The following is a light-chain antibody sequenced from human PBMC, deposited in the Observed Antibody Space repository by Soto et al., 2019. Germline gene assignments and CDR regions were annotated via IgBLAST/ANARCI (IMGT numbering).Light chain of an antibody. CDR3: CSDAGDYTFV. CDR2: DVI. V-gene: IGLV2-11*01. J-gene: IGLJ1*01. CDR1: SSNVGVYKY. Sequence: QSALVQPRSVSGAPGQSVTISCTGTSSNVGVYKYVSWYRQHPGKAPKLMIYDVITRPSGVPDRFSGSKSGNTASLTISGLQAEDEADYYCCSDAGDYTFVFGSGTKLTVL.